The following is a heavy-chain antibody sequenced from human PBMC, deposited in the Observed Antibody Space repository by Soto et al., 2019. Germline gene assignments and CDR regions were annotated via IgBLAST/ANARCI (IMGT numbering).Heavy chain of an antibody. Sequence: GASVKVSCKASGYTFTSYGISWVRQAPGQGLEWMGWISAYNGNTNYAQKLQGRVTMTTDTSTSTAYMELRSLRSDDTAVYYCARDMRMIVVVNQYNWFDPWGQGTLVTVSS. CDR2: ISAYNGNT. CDR3: ARDMRMIVVVNQYNWFDP. V-gene: IGHV1-18*01. J-gene: IGHJ5*02. CDR1: GYTFTSYG. D-gene: IGHD3-22*01.